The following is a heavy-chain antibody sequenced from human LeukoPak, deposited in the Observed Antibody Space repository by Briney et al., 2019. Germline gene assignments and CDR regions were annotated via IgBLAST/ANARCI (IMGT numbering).Heavy chain of an antibody. Sequence: QPGGSLRLSCAASGFTFSGYGMHWVRQAPGKGLEWVAVIWYDGSNKYYADSVKGRFTISRDNSKNTLYLQMNSLRAEDTAVYYCARDPGAAAGAIFDYWGQGTLVTVSS. V-gene: IGHV3-33*01. CDR1: GFTFSGYG. D-gene: IGHD6-13*01. CDR2: IWYDGSNK. J-gene: IGHJ4*02. CDR3: ARDPGAAAGAIFDY.